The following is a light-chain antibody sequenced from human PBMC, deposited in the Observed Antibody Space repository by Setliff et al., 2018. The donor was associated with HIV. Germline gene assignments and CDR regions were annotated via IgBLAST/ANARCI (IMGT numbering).Light chain of an antibody. CDR2: EVT. J-gene: IGLJ1*01. V-gene: IGLV2-14*01. CDR1: SSDVGGYNS. Sequence: LTQPASVSGSPGQSITISCTGTSSDVGGYNSVSWYQQHPGKAPKVIIYEVTDRPSGVSDRSSGSKSGNTASLTISGLQAEDEADYYCSSYTSRNSYVFGTGTKVTVL. CDR3: SSYTSRNSYV.